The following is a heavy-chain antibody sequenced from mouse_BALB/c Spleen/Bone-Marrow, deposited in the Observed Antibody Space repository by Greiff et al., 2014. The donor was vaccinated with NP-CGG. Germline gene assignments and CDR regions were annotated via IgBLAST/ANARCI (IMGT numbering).Heavy chain of an antibody. D-gene: IGHD2-1*01. CDR1: GYTFTDYA. CDR2: ISTYSGNT. V-gene: IGHV1-67*01. Sequence: VHLVESGPELVRPGVSVKISCKGSGYTFTDYAMHWVKQSHAKSLEWIGVISTYSGNTNYNQKFKGKATMTVDKSSSTAYMELARLTSEDSAIYYCASPIYYGNYEGFAYWGQGTLVTFSA. CDR3: ASPIYYGNYEGFAY. J-gene: IGHJ3*01.